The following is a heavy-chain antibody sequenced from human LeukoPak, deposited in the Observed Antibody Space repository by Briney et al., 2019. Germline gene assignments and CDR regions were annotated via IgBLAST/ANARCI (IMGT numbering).Heavy chain of an antibody. V-gene: IGHV4-61*01. Sequence: SQTLSLTCTVSGGSISSGSYYWSWIRQPPGKGLEWIGYIYYSGSTNYNPSLKSRVTISVDTSKNQFSLKLSSVTAADTAVYYCARVVRDGYNPPDAFDIWGQGTMVTVSS. CDR2: IYYSGST. CDR3: ARVVRDGYNPPDAFDI. J-gene: IGHJ3*02. CDR1: GGSISSGSYY. D-gene: IGHD5-24*01.